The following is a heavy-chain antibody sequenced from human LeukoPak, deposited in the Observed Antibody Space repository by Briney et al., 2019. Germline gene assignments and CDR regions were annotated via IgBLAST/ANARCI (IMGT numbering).Heavy chain of an antibody. D-gene: IGHD2-8*02. CDR3: AIDGAHIWSPKDDAFDF. V-gene: IGHV1-18*01. Sequence: ASVKVSCKASGYTHTSYGISWVRQAPGQGLEWMGWIRAYNGNTNYAQRLQGRVTMTTDTSTSTAYMELRSLRSAATSVYCCAIDGAHIWSPKDDAFDFWGQGTMVTVSS. CDR1: GYTHTSYG. J-gene: IGHJ3*01. CDR2: IRAYNGNT.